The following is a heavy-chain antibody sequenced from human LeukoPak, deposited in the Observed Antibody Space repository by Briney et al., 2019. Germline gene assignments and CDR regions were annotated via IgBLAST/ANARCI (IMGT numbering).Heavy chain of an antibody. CDR3: ARDGNYYDSSGPADY. CDR2: INSDGIST. D-gene: IGHD3-22*01. J-gene: IGHJ4*02. CDR1: RFTFSRYW. Sequence: GGSLRLSCAASRFTFSRYWKHWVRQAPGKGLVWVSRINSDGISTSYADSVKGRFTISRDNAKNTLYLQMNSLRAEDTAVYYCARDGNYYDSSGPADYWGQGTLVTVSS. V-gene: IGHV3-74*01.